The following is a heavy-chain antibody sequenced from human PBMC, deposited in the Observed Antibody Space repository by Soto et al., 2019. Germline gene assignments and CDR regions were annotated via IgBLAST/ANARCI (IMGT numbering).Heavy chain of an antibody. D-gene: IGHD1-26*01. CDR2: IIPILGIA. CDR3: ARDPLARGSRFRGWFDP. Sequence: GASVKVSCKASGGTFSIYTISWVRQAPGQGLEWMGRIIPILGIANYAQKFQGRVTITADKSTSTAYMEPSSLRSEDTAVYYCARDPLARGSRFRGWFDPWGQGTLVTVSS. V-gene: IGHV1-69*04. CDR1: GGTFSIYT. J-gene: IGHJ5*02.